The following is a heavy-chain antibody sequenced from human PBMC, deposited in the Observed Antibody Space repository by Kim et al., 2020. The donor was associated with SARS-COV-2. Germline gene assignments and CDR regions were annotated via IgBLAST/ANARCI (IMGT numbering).Heavy chain of an antibody. CDR3: AVVDTAMVDAFDI. V-gene: IGHV1-58*01. Sequence: SVKVSCKASGFTFTSSAVQWVRQARGQRLEWIGWIVVGSGNTNYAQKFQERATITRDMSTSTAYMELSSLRSEDTAVYYCAVVDTAMVDAFDIWGQGTMVTVSS. CDR1: GFTFTSSA. D-gene: IGHD5-18*01. CDR2: IVVGSGNT. J-gene: IGHJ3*02.